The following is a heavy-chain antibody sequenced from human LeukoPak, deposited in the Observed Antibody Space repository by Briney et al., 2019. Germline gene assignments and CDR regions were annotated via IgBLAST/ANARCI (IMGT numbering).Heavy chain of an antibody. V-gene: IGHV3-15*01. CDR3: TTIVAVGSLLDYYYGMDV. Sequence: GGSLRLSCAASGFTFSNAWMSWVRQAPGKGREWVGRIKSKTDGGTTDYAAPVKGRFTISRDDSKNTLYLQMNSLKTEDTAVYYCTTIVAVGSLLDYYYGMDVWGQGTTVTVS. CDR1: GFTFSNAW. D-gene: IGHD5-12*01. CDR2: IKSKTDGGTT. J-gene: IGHJ6*02.